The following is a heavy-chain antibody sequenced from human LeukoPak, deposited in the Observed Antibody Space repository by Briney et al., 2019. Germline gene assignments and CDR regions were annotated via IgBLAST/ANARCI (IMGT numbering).Heavy chain of an antibody. Sequence: GGSLRLSCAASGFTFSSYWMSWVRQAPRKGLEWVANIKRDGSETYYVDSVKGRFTISRDNAKNSLYLQMNSLRVEDTAVYYCASDHRVAGYWGQGTLVTVSS. V-gene: IGHV3-7*01. CDR2: IKRDGSET. CDR3: ASDHRVAGY. CDR1: GFTFSSYW. D-gene: IGHD6-19*01. J-gene: IGHJ4*02.